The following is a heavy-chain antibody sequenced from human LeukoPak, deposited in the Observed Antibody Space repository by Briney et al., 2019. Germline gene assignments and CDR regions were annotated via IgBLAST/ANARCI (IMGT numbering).Heavy chain of an antibody. V-gene: IGHV4-59*01. CDR3: ARGVYSSSWYGNYYYYYMDV. D-gene: IGHD6-13*01. CDR2: IYYSGST. J-gene: IGHJ6*03. Sequence: SETLSLTCTVSGGSISSYYWSWLRQPPGKGLEWSGYIYYSGSTNYNPSLKSRVTISVDTSKNQFSLKLSSVTAADTAVYYCARGVYSSSWYGNYYYYYMDVWGKGTTVTVSS. CDR1: GGSISSYY.